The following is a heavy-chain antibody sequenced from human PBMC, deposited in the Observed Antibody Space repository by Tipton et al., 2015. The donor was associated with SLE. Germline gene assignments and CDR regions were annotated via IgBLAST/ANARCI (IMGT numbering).Heavy chain of an antibody. Sequence: SLRLSCAASGFTFSSYEMNWVRQAPGKGLEWVSGINSEGGTVYADSVKGRFTISRDISKNMVFLQMNSLRAEDTAIYYCAKDPLGSGPNFDYWGQGTLVTVSS. CDR3: AKDPLGSGPNFDY. CDR1: GFTFSSYE. CDR2: INSEGGT. V-gene: IGHV3-23*01. J-gene: IGHJ4*02. D-gene: IGHD3-10*01.